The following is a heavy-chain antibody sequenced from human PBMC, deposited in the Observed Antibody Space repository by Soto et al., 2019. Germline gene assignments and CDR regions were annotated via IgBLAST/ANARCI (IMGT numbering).Heavy chain of an antibody. J-gene: IGHJ4*02. D-gene: IGHD3-10*01. CDR2: IRQSGDRS. CDR1: GFIFSNFA. V-gene: IGHV3-23*01. Sequence: PGGSLRFSCAASGFIFSNFAMYWVRRAPGKGLEWVSSIRQSGDRSSYADSAKGRFTISRDNSKNTLYLQMNGLRLDDTAVYYCVTAVRTRLDNWGPGTLVTVSS. CDR3: VTAVRTRLDN.